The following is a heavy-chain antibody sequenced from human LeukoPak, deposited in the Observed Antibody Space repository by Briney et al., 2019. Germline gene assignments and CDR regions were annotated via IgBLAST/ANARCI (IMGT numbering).Heavy chain of an antibody. CDR2: IYYSGST. J-gene: IGHJ4*02. CDR1: GGSISSSSYY. D-gene: IGHD6-13*01. Sequence: PSETLSLTRTVSGGSISSSSYYWGWIRQPPGKGLEWIGSIYYSGSTYYNPSLKSRVTISVDTSKNQFSLKLSSVTAADTAVYYCAGAPSSSWYFRLFDYWGQGTLVTVSS. CDR3: AGAPSSSWYFRLFDY. V-gene: IGHV4-39*01.